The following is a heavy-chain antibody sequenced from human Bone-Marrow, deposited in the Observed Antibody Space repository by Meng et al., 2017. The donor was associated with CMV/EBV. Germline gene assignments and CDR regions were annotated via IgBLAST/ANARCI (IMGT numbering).Heavy chain of an antibody. CDR2: IYSGGST. V-gene: IGHV3-53*05. CDR3: ARSYDSSGWGWFDP. CDR1: GFTVSSNY. Sequence: GESLKISCAASGFTVSSNYMSWVRQAPGKGLEWVSVIYSGGSTYYADSVKGRFTISRDNSKNSLYLQMNSLRTEDTALYYCARSYDSSGWGWFDPWGQGTLVTVSS. J-gene: IGHJ5*02. D-gene: IGHD3-22*01.